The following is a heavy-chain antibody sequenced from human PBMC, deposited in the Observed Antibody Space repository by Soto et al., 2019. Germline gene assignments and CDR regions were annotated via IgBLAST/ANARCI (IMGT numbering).Heavy chain of an antibody. CDR2: ISYDGSNK. V-gene: IGHV3-30*03. Sequence: GGSLRLSCAASGFTFSSYGMHWVRQAPGKGLEWVAVISYDGSNKYYADSVKGRFTISRDNSKNTLYLQMNSLRAEDTAVYYCATTSSQFDYWGQGTLVTVSS. CDR3: ATTSSQFDY. D-gene: IGHD2-2*01. CDR1: GFTFSSYG. J-gene: IGHJ4*02.